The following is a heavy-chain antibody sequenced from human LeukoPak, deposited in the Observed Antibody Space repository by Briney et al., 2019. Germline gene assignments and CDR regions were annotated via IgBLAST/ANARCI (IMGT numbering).Heavy chain of an antibody. Sequence: GGSLRLSCAASGFIFSNAWMSWVRQAPGKGLEWVGRIKSKTDGGTTDYAAPVKGRFTISRDDSKSTLYLQMSSLKTEDTAVYYCSTTGTEWLFNYWGQGTLVTVSS. J-gene: IGHJ4*02. CDR3: STTGTEWLFNY. CDR1: GFIFSNAW. D-gene: IGHD3-3*01. CDR2: IKSKTDGGTT. V-gene: IGHV3-15*01.